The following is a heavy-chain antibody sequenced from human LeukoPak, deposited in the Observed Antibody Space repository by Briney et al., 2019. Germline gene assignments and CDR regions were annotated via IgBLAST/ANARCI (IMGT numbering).Heavy chain of an antibody. CDR3: AGRGYYYDSSGYSDY. Sequence: SETLSLTCAVYGVSFSGYYWSWIRQPPGKGLEWIGEINHSGSTNYNPSLKSRVTISVDTSKNQFSLKLSSVTAADTAVYYCAGRGYYYDSSGYSDYWGQGTLVTVSS. CDR2: INHSGST. V-gene: IGHV4-34*01. CDR1: GVSFSGYY. J-gene: IGHJ4*02. D-gene: IGHD3-22*01.